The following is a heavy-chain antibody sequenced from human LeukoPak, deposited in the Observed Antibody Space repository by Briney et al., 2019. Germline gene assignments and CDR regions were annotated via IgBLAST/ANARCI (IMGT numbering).Heavy chain of an antibody. D-gene: IGHD3-10*01. CDR2: ISAYNGNT. Sequence: ASVKVSCKASGYTFTSYGISWERQAPGQGLEWMGWISAYNGNTNYAQKLQGRVTMTRDTSISTAYMELSRLRSDDTAVYYCAREAGDRGGFDCWGQGTLVTVSS. V-gene: IGHV1-18*01. CDR1: GYTFTSYG. J-gene: IGHJ4*02. CDR3: AREAGDRGGFDC.